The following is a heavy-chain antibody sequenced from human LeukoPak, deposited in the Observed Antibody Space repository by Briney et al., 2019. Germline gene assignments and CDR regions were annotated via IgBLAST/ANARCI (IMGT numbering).Heavy chain of an antibody. Sequence: PSETLSLTCTVSGGSISSHYWSCIRQPPGKGREWIGYIYYSGSTNYNPSLKSRVTISVDTSKNQFSLKLSSVTAADTAVYYCASVRDIAAPYFDYWGQGTLVTVSS. CDR2: IYYSGST. D-gene: IGHD6-13*01. V-gene: IGHV4-59*11. J-gene: IGHJ4*02. CDR3: ASVRDIAAPYFDY. CDR1: GGSISSHY.